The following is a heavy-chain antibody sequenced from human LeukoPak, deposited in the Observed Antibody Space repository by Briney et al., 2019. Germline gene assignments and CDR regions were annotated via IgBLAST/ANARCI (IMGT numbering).Heavy chain of an antibody. V-gene: IGHV1-2*02. D-gene: IGHD3-3*01. CDR3: ARGPRITIFGVVMANDAFDI. Sequence: GASVKVSCKASGYTFTYYFMNWVRQAPGQGLEWMGWINPKSGGTVYAQKFQGRVTMTRDTSSSTAYMELSRLRFDDTVVCYCARGPRITIFGVVMANDAFDIWGQGTMVTVSS. CDR2: INPKSGGT. J-gene: IGHJ3*02. CDR1: GYTFTYYF.